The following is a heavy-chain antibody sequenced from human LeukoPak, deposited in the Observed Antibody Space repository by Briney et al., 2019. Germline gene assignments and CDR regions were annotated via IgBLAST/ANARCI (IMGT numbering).Heavy chain of an antibody. J-gene: IGHJ4*02. CDR1: GGSISSSSYY. CDR3: ARHDGEVVVPAAPFDY. D-gene: IGHD2-2*01. V-gene: IGHV4-39*01. CDR2: IYYSGST. Sequence: PSETLSLTCTVSGGSISSSSYYWGWIRQPPGKGLEWIGSIYYSGSTYYNPSLKSRVTISVDTSKNQFSLKLSSVTAADTAVYYCARHDGEVVVPAAPFDYWGQGTLVTVSS.